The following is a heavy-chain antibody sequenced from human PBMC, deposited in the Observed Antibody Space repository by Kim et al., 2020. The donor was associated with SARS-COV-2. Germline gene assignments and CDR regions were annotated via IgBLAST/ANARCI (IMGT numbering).Heavy chain of an antibody. J-gene: IGHJ4*02. CDR3: ARKKFFAAGSYSDFDS. D-gene: IGHD3-10*01. V-gene: IGHV1-3*01. Sequence: QTFPGRVTITRATSARTAYMELTSLRSEDTAVYYCARKKFFAAGSYSDFDSWGQGTLVTVSS.